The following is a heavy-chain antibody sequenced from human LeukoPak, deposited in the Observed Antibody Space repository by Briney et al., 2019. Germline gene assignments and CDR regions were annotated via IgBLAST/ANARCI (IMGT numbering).Heavy chain of an antibody. CDR1: GGSFSGYY. CDR3: AREGYSYGFSS. CDR2: INHSGST. J-gene: IGHJ4*02. D-gene: IGHD5-18*01. V-gene: IGHV4-34*01. Sequence: SETLSLTCAVYGGSFSGYYWSWIRQPPGKGLEWIGEINHSGSTNYNPSLKSRVTISVDTSKNQFSLKLSSVTAADTAVYYCAREGYSYGFSSWGQGTLVTVSS.